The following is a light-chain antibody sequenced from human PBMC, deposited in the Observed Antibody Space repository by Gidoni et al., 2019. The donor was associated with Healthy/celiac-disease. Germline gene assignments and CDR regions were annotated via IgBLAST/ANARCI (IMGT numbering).Light chain of an antibody. CDR1: QRISSY. J-gene: IGKJ4*01. CDR3: QQRSNRPTLT. CDR2: DAS. V-gene: IGKV3-11*01. Sequence: ASLSASAGERATLSCWASQRISSYLAWYQQKPGKAPRLLLYDASTSATGVPARFSGSGSWTDYTLTISSLEPEDFAAYYCQQRSNRPTLTFGGGTKVEIK.